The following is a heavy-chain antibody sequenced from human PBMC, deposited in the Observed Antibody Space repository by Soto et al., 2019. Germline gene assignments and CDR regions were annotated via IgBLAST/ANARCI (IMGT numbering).Heavy chain of an antibody. V-gene: IGHV4-30-2*01. J-gene: IGHJ4*02. CDR2: ICPSGST. Sequence: QLQLQESGSGLVKPSQTLSLTCAGSGGSISSGGYSWSWIRQPPGKGLEWIGYICPSGSTSYNTSLKSRVTISVDRSKNQFSLKLSAVTAADTALYYCARVPDYWGQGTLVTVSS. CDR3: ARVPDY. CDR1: GGSISSGGYS.